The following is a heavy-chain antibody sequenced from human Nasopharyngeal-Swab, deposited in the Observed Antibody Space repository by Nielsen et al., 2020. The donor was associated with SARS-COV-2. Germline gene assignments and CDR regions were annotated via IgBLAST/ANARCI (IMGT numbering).Heavy chain of an antibody. D-gene: IGHD3-10*01. Sequence: SETLSLTCTVSGASISDYYWSWIRQPPGKGLEWIGYIYHSGTTNYNPSLKSRVIISIDTSKNQFSLRLSSVTAADTAVYYCASYIYTSGSSLWGQGTLVTVSS. V-gene: IGHV4-59*01. J-gene: IGHJ4*02. CDR2: IYHSGTT. CDR1: GASISDYY. CDR3: ASYIYTSGSSL.